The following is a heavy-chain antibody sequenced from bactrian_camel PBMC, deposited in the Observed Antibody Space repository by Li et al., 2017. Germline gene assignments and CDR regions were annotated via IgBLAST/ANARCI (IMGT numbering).Heavy chain of an antibody. V-gene: IGHV3S7*01. Sequence: QVQLVESGGGLVQPGGSLRLSCAASGFTFTSYGMSWVRQAPGKGLEWVSDIYSDGSTTYYADSVKGRFTISRDNAKNTVYLQMNSLKPEDTAVYYCVRGSWYLGDPNYWGQGTQVTVS. CDR1: GFTFTSYG. J-gene: IGHJ4*01. CDR3: VRGSWYLGDPNY. D-gene: IGHD6*01. CDR2: IYSDGSTT.